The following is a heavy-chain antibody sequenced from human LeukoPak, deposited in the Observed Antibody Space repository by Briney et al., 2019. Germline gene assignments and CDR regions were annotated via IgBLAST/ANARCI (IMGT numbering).Heavy chain of an antibody. CDR2: INPNSGGT. D-gene: IGHD6-19*01. Sequence: ASVKVSCKASGYTFTGYYMHWVRQAPGQGLEWKGWINPNSGGTNYAQKFQGWVTMTRDTSISTAYMELSRLRSDDTAVYYCARAMSSYSSGWYFDYWGQGTLVTVSS. V-gene: IGHV1-2*04. CDR3: ARAMSSYSSGWYFDY. CDR1: GYTFTGYY. J-gene: IGHJ4*02.